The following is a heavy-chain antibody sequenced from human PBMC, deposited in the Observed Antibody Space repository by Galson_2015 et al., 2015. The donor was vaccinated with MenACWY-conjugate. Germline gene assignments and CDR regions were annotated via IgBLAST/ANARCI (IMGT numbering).Heavy chain of an antibody. CDR3: AREDPPWKFDL. CDR2: ISSYSTYI. Sequence: SLRLSCAASGFTFSSYDMHWVRQAPGKGLQWVSSISSYSTYIYNEDSLKGRVTISRDNANNSLYLELNTLRAEDTAVYFCAREDPPWKFDLWGQGTPVTVSS. CDR1: GFTFSSYD. D-gene: IGHD1-1*01. J-gene: IGHJ5*02. V-gene: IGHV3-21*01.